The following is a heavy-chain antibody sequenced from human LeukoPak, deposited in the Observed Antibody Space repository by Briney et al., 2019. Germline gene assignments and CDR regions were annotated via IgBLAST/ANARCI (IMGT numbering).Heavy chain of an antibody. J-gene: IGHJ4*02. Sequence: GGSLRLSCTASGFTFSSYAMNWVRQAPGKGLEWVSVISGSGSSTYYADSVKGRFTISRDNAKNSLYLQMNSLRAEDTALYYCAKDSGGSNNFDYWGQGTLVTVSS. D-gene: IGHD4-23*01. CDR2: ISGSGSST. V-gene: IGHV3-23*01. CDR1: GFTFSSYA. CDR3: AKDSGGSNNFDY.